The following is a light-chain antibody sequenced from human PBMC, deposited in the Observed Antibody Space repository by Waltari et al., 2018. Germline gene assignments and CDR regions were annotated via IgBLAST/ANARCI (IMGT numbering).Light chain of an antibody. CDR3: QAWDSSPGV. J-gene: IGLJ2*01. CDR1: KLGDKY. V-gene: IGLV3-1*01. CDR2: QDS. Sequence: SYELTQPPSVSVSPGQTASITCSGDKLGDKYACWYQQKPGQSPVLVIYQDSKWPSGIPERFSGSNSGNTATLTISGTQAMDEADYYCQAWDSSPGVFGGGTKLTVL.